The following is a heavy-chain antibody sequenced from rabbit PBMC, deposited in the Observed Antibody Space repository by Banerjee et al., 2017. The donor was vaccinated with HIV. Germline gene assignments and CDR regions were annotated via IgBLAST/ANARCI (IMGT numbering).Heavy chain of an antibody. J-gene: IGHJ4*01. Sequence: QEQLEESGGDLVKPEGSLTLTCTASGLDFSSSYYMCWVRQAPGKGLEWIACIYAGSSGNTYYANWAKGRFTGSKTSSTTVTLQMTGLTAAGTATYFCARSHSYDSGWGPGTLVT. CDR3: ARSHSYDSG. CDR2: IYAGSSGNT. D-gene: IGHD6-1*01. CDR1: GLDFSSSYY. V-gene: IGHV1S45*01.